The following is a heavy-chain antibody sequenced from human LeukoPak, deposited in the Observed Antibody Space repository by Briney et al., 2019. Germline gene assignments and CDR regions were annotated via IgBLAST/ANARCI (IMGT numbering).Heavy chain of an antibody. D-gene: IGHD2-2*01. Sequence: GGSLRLSCSASGFTFNDYSMHWVRQAPGKGLEWVSVIYSGGSTYYADSVKSRFTISRDNSKNTLYLQMSSLRAEDTAVYYCARESTSWYFDLWGRGTLVTVSS. CDR1: GFTFNDYS. CDR2: IYSGGST. CDR3: ARESTSWYFDL. J-gene: IGHJ2*01. V-gene: IGHV3-53*01.